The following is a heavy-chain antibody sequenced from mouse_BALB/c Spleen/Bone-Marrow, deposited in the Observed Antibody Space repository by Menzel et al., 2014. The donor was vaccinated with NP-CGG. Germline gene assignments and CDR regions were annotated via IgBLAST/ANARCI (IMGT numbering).Heavy chain of an antibody. CDR2: ILPGSSST. D-gene: IGHD2-10*01. V-gene: IGHV1-9*01. CDR3: AREGAFYGNPFDF. CDR1: GYRFSSFW. Sequence: QVQLQQSGAEVMKSGASVKISCRATGYRFSSFWIEWIKQRPGHGLEWIGKILPGSSSTNYNEKFKGKATPSADTSSNTAYMQLSSLTSEDSAVYFCAREGAFYGNPFDFWGQGTTLTVSS. J-gene: IGHJ2*01.